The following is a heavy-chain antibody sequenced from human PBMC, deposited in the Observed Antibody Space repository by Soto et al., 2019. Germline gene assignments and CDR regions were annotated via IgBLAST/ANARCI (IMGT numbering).Heavy chain of an antibody. V-gene: IGHV3-33*01. CDR2: IWYDGSNK. J-gene: IGHJ6*02. CDR3: ARWGDDKKMDV. CDR1: GFTFSSHG. Sequence: QEQLVESGGGVVQPGRSLRLSCVASGFTFSSHGMHWVRQAPGKGLEWVAVIWYDGSNKYYADSVKGRFTVSRDKSKNTLYLQMNSLRADDTAVYYCARWGDDKKMDVWGQGTTVTVSS. D-gene: IGHD3-16*01.